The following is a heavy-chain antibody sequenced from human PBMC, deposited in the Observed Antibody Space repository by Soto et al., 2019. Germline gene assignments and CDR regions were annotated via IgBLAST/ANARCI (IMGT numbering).Heavy chain of an antibody. Sequence: QVQLVQSGAEVKQPGASVKGSCKASGYTFTTYYLHWVRQAPGQGLEWMGSINPNTGYTNYAQKFPGRVTRTGATSITTASMELSRLTSDDTAVYSCARVEKWLDLRRGNFHNWGQGTLVTVSS. CDR1: GYTFTTYY. D-gene: IGHD6-19*01. V-gene: IGHV1-2*02. CDR2: INPNTGYT. CDR3: ARVEKWLDLRRGNFHN. J-gene: IGHJ4*02.